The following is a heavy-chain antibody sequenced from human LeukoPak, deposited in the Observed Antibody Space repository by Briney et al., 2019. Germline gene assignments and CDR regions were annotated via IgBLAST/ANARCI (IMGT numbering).Heavy chain of an antibody. CDR3: ARGGGAVGASSPFDY. CDR1: GGSISSGGCY. V-gene: IGHV4-61*08. CDR2: IYTSGST. Sequence: PSETLSLTCTVSGGSISSGGCYWSWIRQPPGKGLEWIGYIYTSGSTNYNPSLKSRVTISVDTSKNQFSLKLSSVTAADTAVYYCARGGGAVGASSPFDYWGQGTLVTVSS. J-gene: IGHJ4*02. D-gene: IGHD1-26*01.